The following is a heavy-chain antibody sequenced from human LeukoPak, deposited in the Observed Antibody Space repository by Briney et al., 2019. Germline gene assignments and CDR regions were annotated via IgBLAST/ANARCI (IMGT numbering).Heavy chain of an antibody. CDR3: ARDLSYYFGSGTSALDV. CDR1: GDSTNTYF. Sequence: PSETLSLTCTISGDSTNTYFWSWIRQPPGKGLDWIGYIYYTGTTNYNPSLKSRVTISMDTSKNQFSLKVSSVTAADTGVYYCARDLSYYFGSGTSALDVWGQGTAVTVS. CDR2: IYYTGTT. J-gene: IGHJ6*02. D-gene: IGHD3-10*01. V-gene: IGHV4-59*01.